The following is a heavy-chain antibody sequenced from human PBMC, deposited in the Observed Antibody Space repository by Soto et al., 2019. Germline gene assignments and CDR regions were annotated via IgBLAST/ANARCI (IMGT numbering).Heavy chain of an antibody. J-gene: IGHJ6*02. D-gene: IGHD6-13*01. CDR1: GFTFSSYG. CDR2: IWYDGSNK. Sequence: PGGSLRLSCAASGFTFSSYGMHWVRQAPGKGLEWVAVIWYDGSNKYYADSVKGRFTISRDNSKNTLYLQMNSLRAEDTAVYYCAKDGGIAAAGTFYYYYYGMDVWGQGTTVTVSS. CDR3: AKDGGIAAAGTFYYYYYGMDV. V-gene: IGHV3-30*02.